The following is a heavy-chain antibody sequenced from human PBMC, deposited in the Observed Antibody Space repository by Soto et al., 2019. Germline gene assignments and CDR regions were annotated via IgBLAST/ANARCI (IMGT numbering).Heavy chain of an antibody. J-gene: IGHJ4*02. CDR3: ARDWGHYYGSGSFPSPHPSDI. CDR1: GYTFTDYY. CDR2: INPNSGGT. Sequence: QVQLVQSGAEVKKPGASVKVSCKASGYTFTDYYLHWVRQAPGQGLEWMGWINPNSGGTHSAQKFQGWVTMTRDTSITTVYRELNNLTSDDTAMYFCARDWGHYYGSGSFPSPHPSDIWGQGTLVTVSS. D-gene: IGHD3-10*01. V-gene: IGHV1-2*04.